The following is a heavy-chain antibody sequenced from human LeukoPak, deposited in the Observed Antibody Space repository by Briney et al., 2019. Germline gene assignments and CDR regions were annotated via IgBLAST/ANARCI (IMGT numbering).Heavy chain of an antibody. CDR3: ARGLYYYGTDAFDI. Sequence: KAGESLKISCAAPGFSFSSYSMDWVRQAPGRGLEWVSSISASGNYIYYADSVKGRFTISRDSAENSLYLQMNSLGAEDTAVYYCARGLYYYGTDAFDIWGQGTMVTVS. D-gene: IGHD3-16*01. J-gene: IGHJ3*02. V-gene: IGHV3-21*01. CDR2: ISASGNYI. CDR1: GFSFSSYS.